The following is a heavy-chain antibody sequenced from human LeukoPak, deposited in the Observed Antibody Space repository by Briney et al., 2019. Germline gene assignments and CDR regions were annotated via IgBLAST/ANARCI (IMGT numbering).Heavy chain of an antibody. Sequence: ASVTVSCKASGYTFTSYDINWVRQATGQGLEGMGWMNPNSGNTGFAQKFQGRVTMTRNNSISTVHMELSSLRSEDTAVYYCARAIRYFDWLSSLYYYYYYMDVWGKGTTGTIS. CDR1: GYTFTSYD. CDR3: ARAIRYFDWLSSLYYYYYYMDV. J-gene: IGHJ6*03. CDR2: MNPNSGNT. D-gene: IGHD3-9*01. V-gene: IGHV1-8*01.